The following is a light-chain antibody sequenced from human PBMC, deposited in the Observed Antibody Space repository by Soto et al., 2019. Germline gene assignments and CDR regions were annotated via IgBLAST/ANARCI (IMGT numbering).Light chain of an antibody. Sequence: DIQMTQSPSTLSASVGDRVTITCRASQSISGWLAWYQQIPGKAPRLLMYVASTLQSGVPSRFSGSGSTTDFTLTISRLQPDDFATYYCQQYSSYSLTFGQGTKVDIK. CDR2: VAS. CDR3: QQYSSYSLT. V-gene: IGKV1-5*01. CDR1: QSISGW. J-gene: IGKJ1*01.